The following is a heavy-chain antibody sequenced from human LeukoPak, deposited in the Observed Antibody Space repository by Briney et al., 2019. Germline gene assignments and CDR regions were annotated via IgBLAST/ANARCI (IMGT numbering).Heavy chain of an antibody. CDR2: INPSAGST. CDR1: GYTLTSYY. J-gene: IGHJ4*02. D-gene: IGHD1-26*01. CDR3: ARAPSSRGSYSRRGEDYFDY. Sequence: GASVKVSCKASGYTLTSYYMHWVRQAPGQGLEWMGIINPSAGSTSYAQRFQGRVTMTRDTSSSTVYMELSSLRFEDTAIYYCARAPSSRGSYSRRGEDYFDYWGQGTLVTVSS. V-gene: IGHV1-46*01.